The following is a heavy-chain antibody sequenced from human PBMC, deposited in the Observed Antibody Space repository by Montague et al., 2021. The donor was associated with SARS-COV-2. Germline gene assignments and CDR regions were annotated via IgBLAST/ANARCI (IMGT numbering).Heavy chain of an antibody. D-gene: IGHD4-17*01. J-gene: IGHJ6*02. V-gene: IGHV4-39*01. CDR3: AHDYGDYSSYYYYGMDV. CDR2: IYYSGST. Sequence: SETLSLTCTVSGGSISSSSYYWGWIRQPPGKGLEWIGCIYYSGSTYYNPSLKSRVTISVDTSKNQFSLKLSSVTAADTAVYYCAHDYGDYSSYYYYGMDVWGQGTTVTVSS. CDR1: GGSISSSSYY.